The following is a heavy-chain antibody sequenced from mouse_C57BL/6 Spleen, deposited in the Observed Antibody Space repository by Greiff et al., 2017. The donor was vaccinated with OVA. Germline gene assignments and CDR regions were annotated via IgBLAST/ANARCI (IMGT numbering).Heavy chain of an antibody. J-gene: IGHJ2*01. CDR3: ANYGSTNYFDY. CDR2: IYPGDGDT. Sequence: QVQLQQSGPELVKPGASVKISCKASGYAFSSSWMNWVKQRPGKGLEWIGRIYPGDGDTNYNGKFKGKATLTADKSSSTAYMQLSSLTSEDSAVYFCANYGSTNYFDYWGQGTTRTVSS. V-gene: IGHV1-82*01. D-gene: IGHD1-1*01. CDR1: GYAFSSSW.